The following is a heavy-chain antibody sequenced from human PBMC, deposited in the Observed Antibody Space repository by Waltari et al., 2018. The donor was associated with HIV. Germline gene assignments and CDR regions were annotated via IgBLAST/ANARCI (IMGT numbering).Heavy chain of an antibody. D-gene: IGHD2-15*01. Sequence: VESGGGVVQPGRSLRLSCAASGFSFRTHALHWVRQAPGKGLEWVAAISYDGRNEYYADIVKGRYTISRDNSRDTLFLEMTSLRAADTELYYCAKAVKGFGYYYYGLDVWGQGTTVTVSS. V-gene: IGHV3-30*18. CDR2: ISYDGRNE. J-gene: IGHJ6*02. CDR3: AKAVKGFGYYYYGLDV. CDR1: GFSFRTHA.